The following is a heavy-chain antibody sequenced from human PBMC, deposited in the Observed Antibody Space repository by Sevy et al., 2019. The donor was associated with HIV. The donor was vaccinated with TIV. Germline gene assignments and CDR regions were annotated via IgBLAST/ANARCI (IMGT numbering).Heavy chain of an antibody. Sequence: GGSLRLSCAASGFSFSTYWMHWVRQAPGKGLEWVANIKQDESEKYYVASVKGRFTNSRENAKNSVYLEMNSLGPEDTAIYYCAKGNSGSFDYWGQGTLVTVSS. CDR2: IKQDESEK. V-gene: IGHV3-7*01. CDR1: GFSFSTYW. D-gene: IGHD3-22*01. J-gene: IGHJ4*02. CDR3: AKGNSGSFDY.